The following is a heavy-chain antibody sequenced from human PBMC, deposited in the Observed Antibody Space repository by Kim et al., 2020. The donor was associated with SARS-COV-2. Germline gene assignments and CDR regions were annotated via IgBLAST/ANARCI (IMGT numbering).Heavy chain of an antibody. CDR2: INHSGST. CDR3: ARRVATVVTKYYYYYYGMDV. Sequence: SETLSLTCAVYGGSFSGYYWSWIRQPPGKGLEWIGEINHSGSTNYNPSLKSRVTISVDTSKNQFSLKLSSVTAADTAVYYCARRVATVVTKYYYYYYGMDVWGEGTTVTVSS. V-gene: IGHV4-34*01. J-gene: IGHJ6*04. CDR1: GGSFSGYY. D-gene: IGHD5-12*01.